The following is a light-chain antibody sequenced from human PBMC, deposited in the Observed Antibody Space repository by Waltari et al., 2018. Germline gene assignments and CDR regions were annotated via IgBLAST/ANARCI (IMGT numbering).Light chain of an antibody. V-gene: IGKV3-11*01. Sequence: EIVLTQSPATLSLSPGERATLSCRASRSVGGLLAWYQQTPGQPPRLLIYDAVNRATGVPARFSGSGSVTDFTLTISSLEPEDFAVYYCQQRSAWPLTFGGGTRVDIK. CDR1: RSVGGL. CDR2: DAV. CDR3: QQRSAWPLT. J-gene: IGKJ4*01.